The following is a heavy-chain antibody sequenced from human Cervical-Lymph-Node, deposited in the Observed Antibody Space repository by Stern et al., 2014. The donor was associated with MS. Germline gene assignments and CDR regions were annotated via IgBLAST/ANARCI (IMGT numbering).Heavy chain of an antibody. CDR1: GYILTAYY. V-gene: IGHV1-2*02. D-gene: IGHD6-13*01. CDR3: ARMAYSNIYYAGLDI. J-gene: IGHJ3*02. CDR2: IDPDRGGT. Sequence: VQLVESGAEVKKPGASVKVSCTAAGYILTAYYIHWLRQAPGQGLVWLGWIDPDRGGTNYAQKFQGRVTMTRDTSISTAYMELTSPTSDDTAVYYCARMAYSNIYYAGLDIWGQGTMVTVSS.